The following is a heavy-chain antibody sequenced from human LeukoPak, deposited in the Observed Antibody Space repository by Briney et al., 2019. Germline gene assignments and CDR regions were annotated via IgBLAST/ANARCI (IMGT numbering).Heavy chain of an antibody. CDR2: IYASGVT. V-gene: IGHV4-4*07. D-gene: IGHD3-10*01. Sequence: SETLSLTCTVPGGSISSYYWTWIRQPAGRGLEWIGRIYASGVTNYNPSLESRLTMSVDASKNQFSLNLNSVTAADTAVYYCARGVKEYYYGSGSYPWFDPWGQGTLVTVSS. CDR1: GGSISSYY. CDR3: ARGVKEYYYGSGSYPWFDP. J-gene: IGHJ5*02.